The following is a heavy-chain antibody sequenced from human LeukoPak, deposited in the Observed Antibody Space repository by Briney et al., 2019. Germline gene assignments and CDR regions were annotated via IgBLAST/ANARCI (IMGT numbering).Heavy chain of an antibody. D-gene: IGHD4-17*01. CDR2: IIPIFGTA. J-gene: IGHJ4*02. V-gene: IGHV1-69*06. CDR3: AGDYGDCFDY. CDR1: GGTFSSYA. Sequence: PVASVKVSCKASGGTFSSYAFSWVRQAPGQGLEWMGGIIPIFGTANYAQKFQGRVTITADKSTSTAYMELSSLRSEDTAVYYCAGDYGDCFDYWGQGTLVTVSS.